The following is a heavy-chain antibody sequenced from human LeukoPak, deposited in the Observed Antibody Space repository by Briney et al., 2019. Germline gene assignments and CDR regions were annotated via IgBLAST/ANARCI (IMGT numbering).Heavy chain of an antibody. J-gene: IGHJ4*02. V-gene: IGHV3-21*01. CDR1: GFTFSSYS. CDR2: ISSSSSYI. D-gene: IGHD6-13*01. Sequence: PGGSLRLSCAASGFTFSSYSMNWVRQAPGKGLGWVSSISSSSSYIYYADSVKGRFTISRDNAKNSLYLQMNSLRAEDTAVYYCARDLEGYSSSFDYWGQGTLVTVSS. CDR3: ARDLEGYSSSFDY.